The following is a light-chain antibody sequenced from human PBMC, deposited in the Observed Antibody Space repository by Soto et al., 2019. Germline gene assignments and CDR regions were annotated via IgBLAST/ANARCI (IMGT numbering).Light chain of an antibody. Sequence: NFMLTQPHSVSESPGKTVTISCTRSSGSIASIFVQWYQQRPGSAPTTVIYEDNLRPSGVPDRFSGSIDSSSNSASLTISGLKTEDEADYYCQSYDSSNHAVIFGGGTKLTVL. J-gene: IGLJ2*01. V-gene: IGLV6-57*04. CDR3: QSYDSSNHAVI. CDR1: SGSIASIF. CDR2: EDN.